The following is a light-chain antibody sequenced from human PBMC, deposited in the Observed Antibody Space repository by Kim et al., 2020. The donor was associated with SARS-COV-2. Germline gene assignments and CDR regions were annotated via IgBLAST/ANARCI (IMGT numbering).Light chain of an antibody. V-gene: IGLV3-21*04. CDR2: YDS. CDR3: QVWDSLSDHYV. CDR1: NIGSKS. Sequence: PGGTARISCGGNNIGSKSVHWYQKKPGQAPVLIISYDSDRPSGIPERFSGSNSGNTAALTISRVEAGDEADYYCQVWDSLSDHYVFATGTKVTVL. J-gene: IGLJ1*01.